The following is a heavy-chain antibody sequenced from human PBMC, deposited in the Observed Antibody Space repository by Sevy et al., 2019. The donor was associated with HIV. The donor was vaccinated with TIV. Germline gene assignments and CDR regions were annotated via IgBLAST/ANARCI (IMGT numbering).Heavy chain of an antibody. D-gene: IGHD2-15*01. V-gene: IGHV4-34*01. J-gene: IGHJ4*02. Sequence: SETLSLTCAVYGGSFGGYYWSWIRQPPGKGLEWIGEINHSGSSNYNPSLKSRVTISVDTSKNQFSLKLSSVTAADTAVYYCARGNYCSGGSCYHRSGLQPGYWGQGTLVTVSS. CDR1: GGSFGGYY. CDR3: ARGNYCSGGSCYHRSGLQPGY. CDR2: INHSGSS.